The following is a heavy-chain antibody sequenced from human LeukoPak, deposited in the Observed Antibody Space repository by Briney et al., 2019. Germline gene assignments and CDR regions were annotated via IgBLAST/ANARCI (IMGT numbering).Heavy chain of an antibody. CDR2: IRYDGSNK. CDR3: AKDGRQRKTYFYGSGSANAFDI. CDR1: GFTFSSYG. J-gene: IGHJ3*02. D-gene: IGHD3-10*01. V-gene: IGHV3-30*02. Sequence: GGSLRLSCAASGFTFSSYGMHWVRQAPGKGLEWVAFIRYDGSNKYYADSVKGRFTISRDNSKNTLYLQMNSLRAGDTAVYYCAKDGRQRKTYFYGSGSANAFDIWGQGTMVTVSS.